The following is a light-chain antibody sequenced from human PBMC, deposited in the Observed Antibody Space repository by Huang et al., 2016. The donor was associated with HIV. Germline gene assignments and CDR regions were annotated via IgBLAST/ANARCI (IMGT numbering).Light chain of an antibody. Sequence: DIVMTQSPDSLAVSLGERATIDCKSSQSVLYSSNNKNYLAWYQQKSGQSPKLLIYWASTRESGVPDRFSGSGSGTDLTLTISSLQAEDVAVYFCQQYYSIPWTFGQGTKVEVK. V-gene: IGKV4-1*01. J-gene: IGKJ1*01. CDR3: QQYYSIPWT. CDR1: QSVLYSSNNKNY. CDR2: WAS.